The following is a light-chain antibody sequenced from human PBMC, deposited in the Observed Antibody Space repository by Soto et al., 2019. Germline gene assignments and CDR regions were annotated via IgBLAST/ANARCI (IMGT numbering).Light chain of an antibody. V-gene: IGKV3-15*01. Sequence: EMVMTQSPDTLSVSPGESAPLSCLASQSVSINLAWYQQKPGQAPRLLFYGASTRATGIPARFSGSGSGTEFTLTISSLQSEDFAVYYCQHYYSSPLTFGGGTKVDIK. J-gene: IGKJ4*01. CDR1: QSVSIN. CDR2: GAS. CDR3: QHYYSSPLT.